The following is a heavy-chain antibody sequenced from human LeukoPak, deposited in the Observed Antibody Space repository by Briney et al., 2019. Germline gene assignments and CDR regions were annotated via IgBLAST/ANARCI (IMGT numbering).Heavy chain of an antibody. V-gene: IGHV4-34*01. CDR2: INHSGST. CDR3: ARHGRRDRDY. D-gene: IGHD5-24*01. Sequence: SETLSLTCAVYGGSFSGYYWSWIRQPPGKGPEWIGEINHSGSTNYNPSLKSRVTISVDTSKNQFSLKLSSVTAADTAVYYCARHGRRDRDYWGQGTLVTVSS. J-gene: IGHJ4*02. CDR1: GGSFSGYY.